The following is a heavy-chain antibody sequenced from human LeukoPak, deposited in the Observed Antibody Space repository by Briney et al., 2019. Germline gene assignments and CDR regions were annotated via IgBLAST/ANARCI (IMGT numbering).Heavy chain of an antibody. V-gene: IGHV3-64*01. CDR1: GFTFCSYA. J-gene: IGHJ4*02. CDR3: AKGPDVVLVSHWSFFDY. Sequence: GGSLRLPCAASGFTFCSYAMHWVRQVPGKGLEYVSAISSSGGSTYYANSVKGRFTISRDNSKTTLYLQMGRLRTEDMAIYYCAKGPDVVLVSHWSFFDYWGQGTLVTVSS. CDR2: ISSSGGST. D-gene: IGHD2-8*02.